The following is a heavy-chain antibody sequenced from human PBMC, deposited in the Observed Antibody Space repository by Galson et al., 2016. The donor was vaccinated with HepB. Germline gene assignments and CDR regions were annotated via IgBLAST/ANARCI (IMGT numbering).Heavy chain of an antibody. CDR1: GLTFSPSW. J-gene: IGHJ4*02. CDR3: ARQIGGREYFDY. CDR2: MSGDGGVT. V-gene: IGHV3-74*01. Sequence: SLRLSCAVSGLTFSPSWMHWVRQAPGEGLVWVSRMSGDGGVTDYADPVKGRFTITRDNAKNTLYLQMNSLRAEDTALYYCARQIGGREYFDYWGQGALVTVSS. D-gene: IGHD3-10*01.